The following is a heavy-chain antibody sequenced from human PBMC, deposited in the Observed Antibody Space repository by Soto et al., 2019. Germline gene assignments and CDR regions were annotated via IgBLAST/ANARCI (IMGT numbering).Heavy chain of an antibody. D-gene: IGHD6-19*01. CDR2: IYYSGST. V-gene: IGHV4-59*01. CDR1: GGSISSYY. J-gene: IGHJ3*02. CDR3: ARVVGGGSGWPDAFDI. Sequence: SETLSLTCTVSGGSISSYYWSWILQPPGKGLEWIGYIYYSGSTNYNPSLKSRVTISVDTSKNQFSLKLSSVTAADTAVYYCARVVGGGSGWPDAFDIWGQGTMVTVSS.